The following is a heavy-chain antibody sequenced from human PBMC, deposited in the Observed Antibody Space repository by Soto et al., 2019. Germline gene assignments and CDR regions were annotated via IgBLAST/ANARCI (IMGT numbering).Heavy chain of an antibody. Sequence: QVQLVESGGGVVQPGGSLRLSCAASGFTFRNHAMHWVRQAPGKGLECLAVIAHDGSNAFYRDSVKGRFTVSRDNSKNSLYLYMKSMSSEDTGVYYCSRGDREDILVVVGARPGEYGTDIWGQGTTVIVSS. D-gene: IGHD2-15*01. J-gene: IGHJ6*02. CDR1: GFTFRNHA. CDR3: SRGDREDILVVVGARPGEYGTDI. V-gene: IGHV3-30-3*01. CDR2: IAHDGSNA.